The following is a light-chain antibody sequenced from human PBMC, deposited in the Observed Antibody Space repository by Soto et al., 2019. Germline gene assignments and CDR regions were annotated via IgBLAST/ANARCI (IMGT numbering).Light chain of an antibody. CDR1: QSISTW. V-gene: IGKV1-5*01. CDR3: QEYNGYSRT. CDR2: DAS. Sequence: DIQMTQSPSTLSASVGDRVTITCRASQSISTWLAWYQQKPGKAPNLLIYDASSLASGVPSRFSGSRSGTEFTLTSSSLQPDDFATYYCQEYNGYSRTFGQGTKVEIK. J-gene: IGKJ1*01.